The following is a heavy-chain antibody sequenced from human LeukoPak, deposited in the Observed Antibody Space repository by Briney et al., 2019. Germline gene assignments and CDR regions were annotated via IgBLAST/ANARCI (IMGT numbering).Heavy chain of an antibody. D-gene: IGHD3-22*01. CDR2: ISSSSTTI. CDR1: GFTFSNYS. J-gene: IGHJ4*02. CDR3: ARGSYDSSGYSFDY. Sequence: PGGSLRLSCAASGFTFSNYSMNWVRQAPGKGLEWVSYISSSSTTIYYADSVKGRFTISRDNAKNSLYLQMNSLRDEDTAVFYCARGSYDSSGYSFDYWGQGTLVTVSS. V-gene: IGHV3-48*02.